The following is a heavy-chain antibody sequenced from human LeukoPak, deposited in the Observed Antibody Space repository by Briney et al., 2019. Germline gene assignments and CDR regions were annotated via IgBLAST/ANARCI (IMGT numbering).Heavy chain of an antibody. CDR1: GFTFDDYG. CDR3: ARAQGTYGSGSVDY. V-gene: IGHV3-20*04. CDR2: SNWNGGST. Sequence: WGSPRLSCAASGFTFDDYGMSWVRQAPGKGLEWVSGSNWNGGSTGYADSVKGRFTISRDNAKNSLYLHMNSLRAEATALSYCARAQGTYGSGSVDYWGQGTLVTVSS. D-gene: IGHD3-10*01. J-gene: IGHJ4*02.